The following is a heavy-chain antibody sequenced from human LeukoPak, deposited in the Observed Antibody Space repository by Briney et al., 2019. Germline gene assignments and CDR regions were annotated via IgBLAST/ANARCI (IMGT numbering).Heavy chain of an antibody. Sequence: GGSLRLSCSASGFTFSSYWMSWVRQAPGKGLEWVANIKQDGSEKYYVDSVKGRFTISRDNAENSLYLQMNSLRAEDTAVYYCARRFSGWYGDYFDYWGQGTLVTVSS. CDR3: ARRFSGWYGDYFDY. D-gene: IGHD6-19*01. CDR1: GFTFSSYW. V-gene: IGHV3-7*01. J-gene: IGHJ4*02. CDR2: IKQDGSEK.